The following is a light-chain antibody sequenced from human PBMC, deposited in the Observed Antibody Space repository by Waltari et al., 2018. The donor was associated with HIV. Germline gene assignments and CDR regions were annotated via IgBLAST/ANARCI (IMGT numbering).Light chain of an antibody. V-gene: IGKV4-1*01. CDR1: QSVFYGSNNRNH. J-gene: IGKJ1*01. CDR2: CAY. Sequence: DIVMTQSPDSLAVSLGERATIDCKSSQSVFYGSNNRNHLAWYQQNAGQPPKLLIACAYAREPGIPDRVSGSGSWTDITRTISSLQTGDVAVYDCQQYYTSPMTFGQGTKVEIK. CDR3: QQYYTSPMT.